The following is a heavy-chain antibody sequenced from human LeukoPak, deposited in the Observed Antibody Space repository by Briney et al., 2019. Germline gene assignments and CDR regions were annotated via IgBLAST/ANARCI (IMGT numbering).Heavy chain of an antibody. J-gene: IGHJ6*03. Sequence: ASVKVSCKASGYTFTDYYLHWVRQAPGQGLEWMGWINPNSGGTNYAQKFQGRVTMTRDTSIGTAYMELSRLRSDDTALYYCARGTTLTTLPYYYYYMDVWGEGTTVTISS. D-gene: IGHD4-17*01. CDR1: GYTFTDYY. V-gene: IGHV1-2*02. CDR3: ARGTTLTTLPYYYYYMDV. CDR2: INPNSGGT.